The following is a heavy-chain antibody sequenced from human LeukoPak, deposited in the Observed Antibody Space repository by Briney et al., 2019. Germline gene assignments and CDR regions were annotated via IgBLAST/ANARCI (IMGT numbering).Heavy chain of an antibody. V-gene: IGHV4-59*12. D-gene: IGHD3-10*01. Sequence: SETLSLTCTVSGGSISSYYWSWIRQPPGKGLEWSGYIYYSGSTNYDPSLKSRVTISVDTSKNQFSLKLSSVTAADTAAYYCARGQFIYGTYNWFDPWGQGTLVTVSS. CDR2: IYYSGST. CDR1: GGSISSYY. J-gene: IGHJ5*02. CDR3: ARGQFIYGTYNWFDP.